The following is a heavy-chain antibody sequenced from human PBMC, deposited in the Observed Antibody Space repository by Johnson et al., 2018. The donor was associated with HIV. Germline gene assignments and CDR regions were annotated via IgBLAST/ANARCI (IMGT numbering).Heavy chain of an antibody. CDR2: ISSSGSTI. CDR3: AREIVWATTHDAFDI. V-gene: IGHV3-11*04. J-gene: IGHJ3*02. D-gene: IGHD1-14*01. CDR1: GFTFSDYY. Sequence: QVQLVESGGGLVKPGGSLRLSCAASGFTFSDYYMSWIRQAPGKGLEWISYISSSGSTIYYADSVKGRFSISRDNAKNSLYLQMNSLRAEDTAVYYCAREIVWATTHDAFDIWGQGTMVTVSS.